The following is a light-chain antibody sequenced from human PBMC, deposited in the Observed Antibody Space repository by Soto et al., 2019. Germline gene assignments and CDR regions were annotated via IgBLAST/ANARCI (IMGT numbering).Light chain of an antibody. CDR2: WAS. CDR1: QRVFHSPHNKDF. Sequence: DIVMTQSPGSLAVSLGERATINCKSSQRVFHSPHNKDFIGWYQQKPGQPPKLLIYWASTRKSGVPDRFSGSVSGTDFTLTSTSLQAEDVAVYYCQQYYSTPVTFGAGTKVEIK. J-gene: IGKJ4*01. CDR3: QQYYSTPVT. V-gene: IGKV4-1*01.